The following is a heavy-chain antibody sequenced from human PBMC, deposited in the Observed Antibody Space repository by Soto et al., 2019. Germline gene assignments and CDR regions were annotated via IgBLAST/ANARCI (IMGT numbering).Heavy chain of an antibody. V-gene: IGHV4-59*08. Sequence: PSETLSLTCTVSGGSISSYYWSWIRQPPGKGLEWIGYIYYSGSTNYNPSLKSRVTISVDTSKNQFSLKLSSVTAADTAVYYCARLGSYCSGGSCYSLYYYYYMDVWGKGTTVTVSS. J-gene: IGHJ6*03. CDR2: IYYSGST. CDR1: GGSISSYY. CDR3: ARLGSYCSGGSCYSLYYYYYMDV. D-gene: IGHD2-15*01.